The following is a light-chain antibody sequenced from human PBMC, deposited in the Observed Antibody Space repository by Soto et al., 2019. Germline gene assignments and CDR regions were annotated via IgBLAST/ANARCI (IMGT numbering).Light chain of an antibody. V-gene: IGKV1-5*01. CDR1: QSLNSL. CDR2: DAS. CDR3: QKYNSYSSWT. Sequence: DIQMTQSPSTLSASVGDRVTITCRASQSLNSLLAWYQQKPGRAPKLLIYDASTLESGVPSRFSGSGSGTEFTLTISSLQTDDFATYDCQKYNSYSSWTFGQGTKVDIK. J-gene: IGKJ1*01.